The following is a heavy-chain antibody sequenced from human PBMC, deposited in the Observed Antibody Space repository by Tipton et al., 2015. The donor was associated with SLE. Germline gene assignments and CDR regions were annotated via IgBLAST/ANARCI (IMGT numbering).Heavy chain of an antibody. V-gene: IGHV3-66*01. CDR3: ARDRGQQWLVVGD. CDR2: MYSVGST. D-gene: IGHD6-19*01. J-gene: IGHJ4*02. Sequence: SLRLSCAVSGFSVSHNYMSWVRQAPGKGLEWVSLMYSVGSTYYADSVKGRFTISRDNSENTLYLQLNSLRAEDTAVYYCARDRGQQWLVVGDWGQGTLVTVSS. CDR1: GFSVSHNY.